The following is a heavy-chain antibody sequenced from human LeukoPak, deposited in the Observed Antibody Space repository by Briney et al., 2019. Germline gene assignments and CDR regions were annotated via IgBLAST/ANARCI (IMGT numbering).Heavy chain of an antibody. D-gene: IGHD3-3*01. CDR3: AKDYYDFWSGFDS. J-gene: IGHJ4*02. CDR1: GFTFDDYA. CDR2: IRWDGGST. Sequence: QPGGSLRLSCAASGFTFDDYAMHWVRQAPGKGLEWVSLIRWDGGSTYYADSVKGRFTISRDNSKDTLYLQMNSLRAEDTAIYYCAKDYYDFWSGFDSWGQGTLVTVSS. V-gene: IGHV3-43*02.